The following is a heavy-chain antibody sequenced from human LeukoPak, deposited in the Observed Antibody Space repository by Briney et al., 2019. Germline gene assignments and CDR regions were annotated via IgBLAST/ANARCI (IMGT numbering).Heavy chain of an antibody. Sequence: SETLSLTCTVSGGSIISYYWGWIRQPPGKGLEWIGSIYYSGSTYYNPSLKSRVTISVDTSKNQFSLKLSSVTAADTAVYYCASQSLDGYSYGYDDYWGQGTLVTVSS. CDR1: GGSIISYY. CDR3: ASQSLDGYSYGYDDY. V-gene: IGHV4-39*01. J-gene: IGHJ4*02. CDR2: IYYSGST. D-gene: IGHD5-18*01.